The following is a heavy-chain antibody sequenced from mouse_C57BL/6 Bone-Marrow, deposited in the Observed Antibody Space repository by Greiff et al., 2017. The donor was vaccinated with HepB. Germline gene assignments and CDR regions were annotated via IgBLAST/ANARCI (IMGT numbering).Heavy chain of an antibody. D-gene: IGHD2-4*01. CDR3: ARISHSDYDAAY. V-gene: IGHV5-17*01. Sequence: EVKLMESGGGLVKPGGSLKLSCAASGFTFSDYGMHWVRQAPEKGLEWVAYISSGSSTSYYADTVKGRFTISRDNAKTTLFLQLTRLTSEDTAMYFCARISHSDYDAAYWGQGTTLTVSS. CDR1: GFTFSDYG. J-gene: IGHJ2*01. CDR2: ISSGSSTS.